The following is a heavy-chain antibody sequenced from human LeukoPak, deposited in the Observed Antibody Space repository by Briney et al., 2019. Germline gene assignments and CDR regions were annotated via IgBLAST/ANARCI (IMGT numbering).Heavy chain of an antibody. D-gene: IGHD6-19*01. Sequence: GGSLRLSCAASGFTFDDYAMHWVRQAPGKGLEWVSGISWNSGSIGCADSVKGRFTISRDNAKNSLYLQMNSLRAEDTALYYCAKGLYSSGWYKTAFDYWGQGTLVTVSS. CDR2: ISWNSGSI. CDR1: GFTFDDYA. J-gene: IGHJ4*02. V-gene: IGHV3-9*01. CDR3: AKGLYSSGWYKTAFDY.